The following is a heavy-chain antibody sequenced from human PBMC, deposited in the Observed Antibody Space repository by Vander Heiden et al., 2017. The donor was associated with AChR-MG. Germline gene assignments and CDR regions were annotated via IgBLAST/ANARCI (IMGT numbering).Heavy chain of an antibody. D-gene: IGHD3-10*01. CDR3: AIYGSENFSGSYTGDYYYGMDV. Sequence: QVQLQQWGAGLLKPSETLSLTCAVYGGSFSGYYWSWIRQPPGKGLEWIGEINHSGSTNYNPSLKSRVTISVDTSKNQFSLKLSSVTAADTAVYYCAIYGSENFSGSYTGDYYYGMDVWGQGTTVTVSS. V-gene: IGHV4-34*01. CDR1: GGSFSGYY. J-gene: IGHJ6*02. CDR2: INHSGST.